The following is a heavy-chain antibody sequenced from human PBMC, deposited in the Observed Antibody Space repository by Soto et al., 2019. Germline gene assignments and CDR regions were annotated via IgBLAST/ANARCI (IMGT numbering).Heavy chain of an antibody. V-gene: IGHV3-21*06. Sequence: GGALRLSCAASGFTFTRYSMNWVSQAPGKGLEWVSSISSTTNYIYYGDAMKGRFTISRDNAKNSLYLEMNILRAEDTAVYYCARESEDLTSNFDYWGQGALGTVSS. J-gene: IGHJ4*02. CDR3: ARESEDLTSNFDY. CDR1: GFTFTRYS. CDR2: ISSTTNYI.